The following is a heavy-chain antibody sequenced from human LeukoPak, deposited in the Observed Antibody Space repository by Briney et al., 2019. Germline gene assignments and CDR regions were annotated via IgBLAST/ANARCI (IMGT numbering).Heavy chain of an antibody. CDR3: ARDDGDL. Sequence: PGGSLRLSCADSGFTFRGYWMKWVRQAPGQGLEWVASIKEDGREKFYVDSVKGRFTISRDDAKNSLYLQMDSLRVEDTAVYYCARDDGDLCGRGTLVTVSS. J-gene: IGHJ4*02. CDR2: IKEDGREK. V-gene: IGHV3-7*01. CDR1: GFTFRGYW.